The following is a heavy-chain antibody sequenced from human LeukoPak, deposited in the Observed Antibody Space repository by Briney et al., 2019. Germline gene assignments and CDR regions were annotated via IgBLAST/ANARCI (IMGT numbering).Heavy chain of an antibody. J-gene: IGHJ3*02. D-gene: IGHD1-7*01. CDR3: ARGPVGGTTYNDGDAFDI. CDR2: IYYSGST. Sequence: SETLSLTCTVSGGSLRSYYWSWIRQPPGKGLGWRGYIYYSGSTNYNPSLKSRVTISVDTSKNQFSLKLSSVTAADTAVYYCARGPVGGTTYNDGDAFDIWGQGTMVTVSS. CDR1: GGSLRSYY. V-gene: IGHV4-59*01.